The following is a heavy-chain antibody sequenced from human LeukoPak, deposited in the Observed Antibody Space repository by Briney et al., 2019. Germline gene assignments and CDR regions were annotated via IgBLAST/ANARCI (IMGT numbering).Heavy chain of an antibody. Sequence: GSLRLSCAASGFTFSSYSMNWVRQAPGKGLEWVSSISSSSSYIYYADSVKGRFTISRDNAKNSLYLQMNSLRAEDTAVYYCVTAAGLGVYYFDYWGQGTLATVSP. V-gene: IGHV3-21*01. CDR3: VTAAGLGVYYFDY. CDR1: GFTFSSYS. J-gene: IGHJ4*02. D-gene: IGHD6-13*01. CDR2: ISSSSSYI.